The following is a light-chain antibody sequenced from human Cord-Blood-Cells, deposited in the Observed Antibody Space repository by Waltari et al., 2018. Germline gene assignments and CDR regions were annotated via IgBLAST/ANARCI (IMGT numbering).Light chain of an antibody. CDR1: SGHSSYA. CDR3: QTWGTGIQV. CDR2: LNSDGSH. J-gene: IGLJ3*02. Sequence: QLVLTQSPSASASLGASVTLTCTLSSGHSSYAIAWHQQQPEKGPRYLMKLNSDGSHSKGDGIPVRFSGSSSGAERYLTISSLQSEDEADYYCQTWGTGIQVFGGGTKLTVL. V-gene: IGLV4-69*01.